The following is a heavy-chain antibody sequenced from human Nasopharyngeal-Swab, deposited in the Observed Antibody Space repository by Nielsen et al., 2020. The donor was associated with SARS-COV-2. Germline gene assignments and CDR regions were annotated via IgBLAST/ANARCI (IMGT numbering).Heavy chain of an antibody. D-gene: IGHD5-18*01. V-gene: IGHV1-18*01. CDR3: ARNSPGYSYGYNWFDP. Sequence: SVQVSCKASGYTFTSYGISWVRQPPGQGLEWMGWISAYNGNTNYAQKLQGRVTMTTDTSTSTAYMELRSLRSDDTAVYYCARNSPGYSYGYNWFDPWGQGTLVTVSS. CDR1: GYTFTSYG. CDR2: ISAYNGNT. J-gene: IGHJ5*02.